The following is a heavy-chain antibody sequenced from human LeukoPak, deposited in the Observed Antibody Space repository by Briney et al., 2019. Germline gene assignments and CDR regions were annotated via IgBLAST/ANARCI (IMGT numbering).Heavy chain of an antibody. D-gene: IGHD3-10*01. Sequence: SETLSLTCTVSGGSISSHYWSWIRQPPGKGLEFIGYVYYSGTTNFNPSLKSRVTISVDTSKNQFSLKLYSVTAADTAVYFCARADSVNYYDSGRYFNYFYMDVWGRGTTVTVSS. CDR3: ARADSVNYYDSGRYFNYFYMDV. CDR1: GGSISSHY. CDR2: VYYSGTT. J-gene: IGHJ6*03. V-gene: IGHV4-59*11.